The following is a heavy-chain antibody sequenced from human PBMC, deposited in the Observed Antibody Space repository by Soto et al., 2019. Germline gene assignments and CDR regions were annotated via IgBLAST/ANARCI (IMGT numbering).Heavy chain of an antibody. J-gene: IGHJ4*02. CDR2: ISYDGNDK. Sequence: QVQLVESGGGVVQPGRSLRISCAASGFTFSPYTMHWVRQTPGKGLEWVAVISYDGNDKYYTDSVRGRFTISRDNSKNTLYLQMNGRRAEDTALYYCARGGGFCGADCYKGGIDYWGQGALVTVSS. CDR1: GFTFSPYT. D-gene: IGHD2-21*02. CDR3: ARGGGFCGADCYKGGIDY. V-gene: IGHV3-30-3*01.